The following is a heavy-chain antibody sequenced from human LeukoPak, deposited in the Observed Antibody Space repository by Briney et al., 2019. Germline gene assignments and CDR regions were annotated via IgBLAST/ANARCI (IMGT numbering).Heavy chain of an antibody. CDR3: ARGSRFGVVGRDALDI. Sequence: GGSLRLSCAASGFTFSSYAVSWVRQAPGKGLERVSYISSSGSTIYYADSVKGRFTISRDNAKNSLYLQVNSLRAEDTAVYYCARGSRFGVVGRDALDIWGQGTVVTVSS. CDR2: ISSSGSTI. J-gene: IGHJ3*02. D-gene: IGHD3-3*01. V-gene: IGHV3-48*04. CDR1: GFTFSSYA.